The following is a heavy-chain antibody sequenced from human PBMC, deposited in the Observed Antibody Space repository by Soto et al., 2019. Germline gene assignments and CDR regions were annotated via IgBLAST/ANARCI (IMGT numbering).Heavy chain of an antibody. Sequence: ETLSLSCAASGFTFGVYWMSGVRQPPGKGLEWVAHMKKDGSEKYYVDSVKGRFTVSRDNTKNSLYLQMNSLRAEDTAVYYCAKLGSGYYTGLYFDYWGPGTLVTVS. CDR1: GFTFGVYW. CDR2: MKKDGSEK. D-gene: IGHD3-3*01. CDR3: AKLGSGYYTGLYFDY. J-gene: IGHJ4*02. V-gene: IGHV3-7*03.